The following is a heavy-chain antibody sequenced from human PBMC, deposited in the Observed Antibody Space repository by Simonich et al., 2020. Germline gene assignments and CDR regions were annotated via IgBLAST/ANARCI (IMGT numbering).Heavy chain of an antibody. J-gene: IGHJ3*02. CDR2: IYSSGGT. Sequence: QLQLQESGPGLVKPSETLSLTCTVSGGSISSSSYYWGWIRHTPGKGLEGSGIIYSSGGTSYNPSRRSLGTISVDTSTNQFSLKLSSVTAADTAVYYCARLGYCSSTSCYDAFDIWGQGTMVTVSS. V-gene: IGHV4-39*01. CDR3: ARLGYCSSTSCYDAFDI. D-gene: IGHD2-2*01. CDR1: GGSISSSSYY.